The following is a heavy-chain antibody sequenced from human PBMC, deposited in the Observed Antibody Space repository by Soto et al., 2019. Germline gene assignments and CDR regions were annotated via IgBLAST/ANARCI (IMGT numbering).Heavy chain of an antibody. CDR3: ASLSKQTPAAGAGPWFDP. D-gene: IGHD6-13*01. CDR1: GGTFSSYA. Sequence: EASVKVSCEASGGTFSSYAISWVRQAPGQGLEWMGGIIPIFGTANYAQKFQGRVTITADESTSTAYMELSSLRSEDTAVYYCASLSKQTPAAGAGPWFDPWGQGTLVTVSS. J-gene: IGHJ5*02. V-gene: IGHV1-69*13. CDR2: IIPIFGTA.